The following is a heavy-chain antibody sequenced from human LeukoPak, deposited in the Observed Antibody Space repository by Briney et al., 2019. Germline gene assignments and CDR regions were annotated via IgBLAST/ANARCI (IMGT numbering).Heavy chain of an antibody. CDR2: IYYSGST. Sequence: SETLSLTCTVSGGSISSYYWSWIRQPPGKGLEWIGYIYYSGSTNYNPSLKSRVTISVDTSKNQLSLKLSSVTAADTAVYYCARDNGGNFDYWGQGTLVTVSS. V-gene: IGHV4-59*01. D-gene: IGHD4-23*01. CDR1: GGSISSYY. J-gene: IGHJ4*02. CDR3: ARDNGGNFDY.